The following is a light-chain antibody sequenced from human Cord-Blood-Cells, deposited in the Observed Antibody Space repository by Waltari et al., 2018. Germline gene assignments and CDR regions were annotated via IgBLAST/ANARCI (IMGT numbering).Light chain of an antibody. J-gene: IGLJ1*01. CDR2: GVS. CDR1: SSDVGGYNY. V-gene: IGLV2-14*03. Sequence: QSALTQPASVSGSPGQSITISCTRTSSDVGGYNYVSWYQHHPGKAPKLMIYGVSKRPSGVSNRLSGSKSGNTASLTISGLQAEDEADYYCSAYTSSSTYVFGTGTKVTVL. CDR3: SAYTSSSTYV.